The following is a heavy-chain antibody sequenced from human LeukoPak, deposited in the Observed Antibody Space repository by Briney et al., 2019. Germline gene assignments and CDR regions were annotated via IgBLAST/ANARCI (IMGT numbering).Heavy chain of an antibody. Sequence: SETLSLTCAVYGGSFSGYYWSWIRQPPGKGLEWIGYIYYSGSTNYNPSLKSRVTISVDTSKNQFSLKLSSVTAADTAVYYCARGYGSGSYYVYDWFDPWGQGTLVTVSS. D-gene: IGHD3-10*01. V-gene: IGHV4-59*01. CDR2: IYYSGST. CDR1: GGSFSGYY. CDR3: ARGYGSGSYYVYDWFDP. J-gene: IGHJ5*02.